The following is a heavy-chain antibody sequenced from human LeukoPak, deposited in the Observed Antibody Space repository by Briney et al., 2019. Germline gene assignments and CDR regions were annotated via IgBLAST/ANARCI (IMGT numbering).Heavy chain of an antibody. CDR3: ARVRGVGASIDY. CDR2: INPNSGGT. CDR1: GYTFTGYY. Sequence: ASVKVSCKASGYTFTGYYMHWVRPAPGQGLEWMGWINPNSGGTNYAQKFQGRVTMTRDTSISTAYMELSRLRSDDTAVYYCARVRGVGASIDYWGQGTLVTVSS. J-gene: IGHJ4*02. D-gene: IGHD1-26*01. V-gene: IGHV1-2*02.